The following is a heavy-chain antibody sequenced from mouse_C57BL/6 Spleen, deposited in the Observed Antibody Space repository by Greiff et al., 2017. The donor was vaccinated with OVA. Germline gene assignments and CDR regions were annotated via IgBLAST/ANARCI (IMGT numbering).Heavy chain of an antibody. CDR2: ISGGGGNT. Sequence: EVKLMESGGGLVKPGGSLKLSCAAFGFTFSSYTMSWVRQTPEKRLEWVATISGGGGNTYYPDSVKGRFTISRDNAKNTLYLQMSSLRSEDTALYYCARGDYYGSSLYFDVWGTGTTVTVSS. J-gene: IGHJ1*03. CDR1: GFTFSSYT. CDR3: ARGDYYGSSLYFDV. V-gene: IGHV5-9*01. D-gene: IGHD1-1*01.